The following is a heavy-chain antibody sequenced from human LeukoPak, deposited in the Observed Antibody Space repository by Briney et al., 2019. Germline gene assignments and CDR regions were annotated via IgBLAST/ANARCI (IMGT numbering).Heavy chain of an antibody. V-gene: IGHV1-69*13. CDR3: AREDYGDYEAQP. J-gene: IGHJ5*02. D-gene: IGHD4-17*01. CDR1: GGTFSSDA. Sequence: GASVKVSCKASGGTFSSDAISWVRQAPGQGLEWMGGIIPIFGTANYAQKFQGRVTITADESTSTAYMELSSLRSEDTAVYYCAREDYGDYEAQPWGQGTLVTVSS. CDR2: IIPIFGTA.